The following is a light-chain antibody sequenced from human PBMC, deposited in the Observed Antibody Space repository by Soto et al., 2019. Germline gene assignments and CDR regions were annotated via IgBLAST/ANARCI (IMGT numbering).Light chain of an antibody. CDR1: QSINRH. CDR3: QQYDTYPWT. CDR2: DAS. Sequence: VVLTQSPATLSLSPGKSATLSCRASQSINRHLAWYRQKTGQAPRLLIYDASNRATGIPARFSGSVYGTEFTLTISSLQPDDFATYYCQQYDTYPWTFGQGTKVDIK. J-gene: IGKJ1*01. V-gene: IGKV3-11*01.